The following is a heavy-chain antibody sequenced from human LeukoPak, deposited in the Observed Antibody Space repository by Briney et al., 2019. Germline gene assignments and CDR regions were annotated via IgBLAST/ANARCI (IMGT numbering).Heavy chain of an antibody. CDR2: LFHSGTR. V-gene: IGHV4-59*08. CDR3: ARRRGWKQQLVYFDY. Sequence: SETLSLTCTVSGGSITSYYWSWIRQPPGKGLKWIGYLFHSGTRRYNPSLKSRVTISADTTKNQICLTLNSTTAADTAVYYCARRRGWKQQLVYFDYWGQGTLATVSS. D-gene: IGHD6-13*01. CDR1: GGSITSYY. J-gene: IGHJ4*02.